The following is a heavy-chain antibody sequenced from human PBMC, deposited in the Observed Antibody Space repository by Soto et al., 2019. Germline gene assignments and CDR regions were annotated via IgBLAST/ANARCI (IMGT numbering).Heavy chain of an antibody. V-gene: IGHV4-39*01. J-gene: IGHJ4*02. CDR3: AKDASCYSCGA. D-gene: IGHD2-21*01. CDR1: GGSISSSNLY. Sequence: QLQLQESGPGLLKPSETLSLTCAVSGGSISSSNLYWGWFRQAPGKGLAWIGSVRYGTNTFYTRSLERRVTISVDTSKNQFFLNVRSVTAADTGIYYGAKDASCYSCGAWGQGALVTVSS. CDR2: VRYGTNT.